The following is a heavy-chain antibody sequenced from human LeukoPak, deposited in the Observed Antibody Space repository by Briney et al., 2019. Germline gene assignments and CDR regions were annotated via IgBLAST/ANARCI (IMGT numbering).Heavy chain of an antibody. CDR2: TWYDGSNK. CDR3: ARVLVPAATSRYYYYGMDV. D-gene: IGHD2-2*01. J-gene: IGHJ6*02. CDR1: GFTFSNYG. Sequence: PGGSLRLSCAASGFTFSNYGMHWVRQAPGKGLEWVAVTWYDGSNKYYADSVKGRFTISRDNSKNTLYLQMNSLRAEDTAVYYCARVLVPAATSRYYYYGMDVWGQGTTVTVSS. V-gene: IGHV3-33*01.